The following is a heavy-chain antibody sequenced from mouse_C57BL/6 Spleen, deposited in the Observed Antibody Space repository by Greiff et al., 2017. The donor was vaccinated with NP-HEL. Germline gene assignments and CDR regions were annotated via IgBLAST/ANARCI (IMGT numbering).Heavy chain of an antibody. CDR3: ARESGYDGDYYAMDY. D-gene: IGHD2-2*01. CDR2: ISDGGSYT. CDR1: GFTFSSYA. Sequence: EVKVVESGGGLVKPGGSLKISCAASGFTFSSYAMSWVRQTPEKRLEWVATISDGGSYTYYPDNVKGRFTISRDNAKNNLYLQMSHLKSEDTAMYYCARESGYDGDYYAMDYWGQGTSVTVSS. V-gene: IGHV5-4*01. J-gene: IGHJ4*01.